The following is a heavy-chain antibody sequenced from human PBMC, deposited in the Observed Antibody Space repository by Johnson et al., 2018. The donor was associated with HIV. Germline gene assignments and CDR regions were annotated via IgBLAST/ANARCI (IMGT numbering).Heavy chain of an antibody. CDR2: IKSKTDGGTT. D-gene: IGHD1-26*01. J-gene: IGHJ2*01. Sequence: VQLVESGGGLVKPGGSLRLSCAASGFTFTNAWMSWVRQAPGKGLEWVGHIKSKTDGGTTDYAEPVKGRFTISRDNSKNTLYLQMNSLRAEDTAVYYCARGEGYSGSYHRRDGFPSASFLW. V-gene: IGHV3-15*01. CDR1: GFTFTNAW. CDR3: ARGEGYSGSYHRRDGFPSASFL.